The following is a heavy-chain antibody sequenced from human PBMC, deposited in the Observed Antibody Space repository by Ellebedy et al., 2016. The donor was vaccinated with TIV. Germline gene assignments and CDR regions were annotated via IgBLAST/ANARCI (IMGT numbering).Heavy chain of an antibody. CDR3: ARDDFLF. CDR1: GFIFSTFW. Sequence: GESLKISCGASGFIFSTFWMTWVRQAPGKGLEWVANIKQDGGEKYYVDSVKGRFTISRDNAKNSLYLQMNSLRAEDTAVYYCARDDFLFWGQGTLVTVSS. V-gene: IGHV3-7*04. D-gene: IGHD2-21*01. J-gene: IGHJ4*02. CDR2: IKQDGGEK.